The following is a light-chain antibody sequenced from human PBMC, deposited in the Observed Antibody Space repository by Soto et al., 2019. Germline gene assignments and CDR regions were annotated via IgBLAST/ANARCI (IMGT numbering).Light chain of an antibody. V-gene: IGKV3-15*01. CDR3: QSYHDWPFA. J-gene: IGKJ2*01. CDR2: GVS. Sequence: EIVLTQSPAPLSVSPGERVTLSCRASESLSYFLAWYQHKPGQSPRLLIYGVSTRVAGVPSRFSGGGSATDFTLNISSLQSEDFAVYYCQSYHDWPFAFGQGTKLEI. CDR1: ESLSYF.